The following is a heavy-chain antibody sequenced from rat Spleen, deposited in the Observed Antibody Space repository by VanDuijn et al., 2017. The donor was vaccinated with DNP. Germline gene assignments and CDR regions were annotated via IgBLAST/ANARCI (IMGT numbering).Heavy chain of an antibody. CDR2: MSSGGST. V-gene: IGHV2-6*01. CDR1: GFSLSSYT. CDR3: ASSHTTGLTWFAY. D-gene: IGHD1-9*01. J-gene: IGHJ3*01. Sequence: QVQLKESGPGLVQPSQTLSLTCTVSGFSLSSYTITWVRQPPGKGLEWIAAMSSGGSTYYNSALKSRLSISRDTSKSQVFLKMSSLQTEDTAMYFCASSHTTGLTWFAYWGPGTLVTVSS.